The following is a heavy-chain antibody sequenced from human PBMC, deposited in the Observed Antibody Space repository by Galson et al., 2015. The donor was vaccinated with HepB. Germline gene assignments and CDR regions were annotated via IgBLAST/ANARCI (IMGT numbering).Heavy chain of an antibody. CDR2: IKQDGSEK. V-gene: IGHV3-7*03. Sequence: SLRLSCAASGFTFSSYWMSWVRQAPGKGLEWVANIKQDGSEKYYVDSVKGRFTISRDNAKNSLYLQMNSLRAEDTAVYYCAGDRGLWFGYYYYYGMNVWGQGTTVTVSS. D-gene: IGHD3-10*01. J-gene: IGHJ6*02. CDR3: AGDRGLWFGYYYYYGMNV. CDR1: GFTFSSYW.